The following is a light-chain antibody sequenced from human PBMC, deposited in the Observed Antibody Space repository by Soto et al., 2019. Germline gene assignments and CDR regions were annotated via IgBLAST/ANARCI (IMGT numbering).Light chain of an antibody. Sequence: ALTQPASVSGSPGQSITISCTGTNSDVGAYNYVSWYQHHPGRAPKLMIYDVSNRPSGISNRFSGSKSGNTASLTISGLQAEDEADYYCSSYTTSSTRVFGTGTKVTVL. V-gene: IGLV2-14*01. J-gene: IGLJ1*01. CDR3: SSYTTSSTRV. CDR1: NSDVGAYNY. CDR2: DVS.